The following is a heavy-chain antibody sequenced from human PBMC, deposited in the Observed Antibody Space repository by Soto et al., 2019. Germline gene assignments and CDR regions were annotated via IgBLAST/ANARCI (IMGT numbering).Heavy chain of an antibody. J-gene: IGHJ5*02. CDR3: SRVGELPNWFDP. D-gene: IGHD1-26*01. V-gene: IGHV1-18*01. Sequence: QVQLVQSGAEVKKPGASVKVSCKASGYTFTSYGISWVRQAPGQGLEWMGWISAYNGNTNYAQKLQGRGTMTTDTSTSTAYTELRSLRSDDKAVYYCSRVGELPNWFDPWGHGTLVTVSS. CDR2: ISAYNGNT. CDR1: GYTFTSYG.